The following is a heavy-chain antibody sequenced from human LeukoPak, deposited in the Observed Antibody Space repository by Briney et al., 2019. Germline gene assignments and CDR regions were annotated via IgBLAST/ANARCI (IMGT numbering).Heavy chain of an antibody. D-gene: IGHD3-9*01. Sequence: PSESLSLTCTVSGASISSFYWSWIRQPPGKGLEWVGYIYYDGSTNYNPSLKSRLTISVDMSKNQFSLKLSSVTAADTAVYYCARGRYGVFIDYWGQGTLVTVSS. V-gene: IGHV4-59*01. CDR3: ARGRYGVFIDY. CDR2: IYYDGST. CDR1: GASISSFY. J-gene: IGHJ4*02.